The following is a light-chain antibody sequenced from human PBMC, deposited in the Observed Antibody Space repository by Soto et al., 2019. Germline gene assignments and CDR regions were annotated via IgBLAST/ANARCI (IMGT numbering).Light chain of an antibody. CDR1: ISDVGSYNL. CDR3: CSYAGSSNWV. Sequence: QSVLTQPASVSGSPGQSITISCTGTISDVGSYNLVSWYQQHPGKAPTIMIYEGSKRPSGVSNRFSGSKSGNTASLTSSGLQAEDEADYYCCSYAGSSNWVFGGGTKLTVL. J-gene: IGLJ3*02. V-gene: IGLV2-23*01. CDR2: EGS.